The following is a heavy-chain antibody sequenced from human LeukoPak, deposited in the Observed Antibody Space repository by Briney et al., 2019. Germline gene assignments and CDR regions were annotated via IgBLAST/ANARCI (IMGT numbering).Heavy chain of an antibody. V-gene: IGHV4-34*01. Sequence: SETLSLTCAVYGGSFRGYYWSWIRQPPGKGLEWIGEINHSGSTNYNPSLKSRVTISVDTSKNQFSLKLSSVTAADTAVYYCARGTSYYDILTGPDAFDIWGQGTMVTVSS. CDR3: ARGTSYYDILTGPDAFDI. D-gene: IGHD3-9*01. CDR2: INHSGST. CDR1: GGSFRGYY. J-gene: IGHJ3*02.